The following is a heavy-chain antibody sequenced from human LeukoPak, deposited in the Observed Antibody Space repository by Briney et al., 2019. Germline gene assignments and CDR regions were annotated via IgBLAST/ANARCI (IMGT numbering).Heavy chain of an antibody. CDR1: GDSISSYY. CDR2: IYYSGST. V-gene: IGHV4-59*01. Sequence: KASETLSLTCTVSGDSISSYYWSWIRQPPGKRLEWIGYIYYSGSTNYNPSLKSRLTISLDTSKNQFSLKLSSVTAADTAVYYCARVLNPWFGEFAFDYWGQGALVIVSS. D-gene: IGHD3-10*01. CDR3: ARVLNPWFGEFAFDY. J-gene: IGHJ4*02.